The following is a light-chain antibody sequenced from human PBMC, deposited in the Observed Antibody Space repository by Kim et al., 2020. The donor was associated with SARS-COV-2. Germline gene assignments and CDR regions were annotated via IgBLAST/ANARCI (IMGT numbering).Light chain of an antibody. Sequence: IVLTQSPGTLALSPGETATLSCRASQTIRSNFLAWYKQKPGQAPRLLIFGASSRAAGVPDRFSGSESGADFSLTISRLEAEDFAVYYCQQYGSSPYTFGQGTKVDIK. CDR1: QTIRSNF. CDR3: QQYGSSPYT. V-gene: IGKV3-20*01. CDR2: GAS. J-gene: IGKJ2*01.